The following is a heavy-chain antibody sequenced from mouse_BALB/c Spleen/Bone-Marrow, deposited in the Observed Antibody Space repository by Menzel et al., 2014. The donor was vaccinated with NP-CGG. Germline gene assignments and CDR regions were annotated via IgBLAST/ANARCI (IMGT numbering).Heavy chain of an antibody. Sequence: QVQLQQSGVELVKPGASVKLSCKASGYTFTSYWMHWVKQRPGQGLEWIGEINPSNGRTNYNEKFKSKATLTVDKSSSTAYMQLSSLTSEDSAVYYCARWAVRRPGYFDVWGAGTTVTVSS. J-gene: IGHJ1*01. CDR1: GYTFTSYW. V-gene: IGHV1S81*02. CDR2: INPSNGRT. D-gene: IGHD2-14*01. CDR3: ARWAVRRPGYFDV.